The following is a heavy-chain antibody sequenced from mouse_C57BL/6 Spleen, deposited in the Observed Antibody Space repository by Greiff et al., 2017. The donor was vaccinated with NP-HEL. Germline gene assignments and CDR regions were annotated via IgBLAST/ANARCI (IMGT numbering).Heavy chain of an antibody. D-gene: IGHD3-2*02. J-gene: IGHJ3*01. V-gene: IGHV2-9-1*01. CDR1: GFSLTSYA. CDR3: ASASRQLRLPFAY. CDR2: IWTGGGT. Sequence: VNVVESGPGLVAPSQSLSITCTVSGFSLTSYAISWVRQPPGKGLEWLGVIWTGGGTNYNSALKSRLSISKDNSKSQVFLKMNSLQTDDTARYYCASASRQLRLPFAYWGQGTLVTVSA.